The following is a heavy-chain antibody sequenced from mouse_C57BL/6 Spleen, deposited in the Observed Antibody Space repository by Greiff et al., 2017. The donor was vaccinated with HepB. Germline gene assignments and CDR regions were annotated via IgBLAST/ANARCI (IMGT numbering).Heavy chain of an antibody. J-gene: IGHJ4*01. Sequence: QVQLQQPGTELVKPGASVKLSCKASGYTFTSYWMHWVKQRPGQGLEWIGNINPSNGGTNYNEKFKSKATLTVDKSSSPAYMQLSSLTSEDSAVYYCARSGTFYYAMDYWGQGTSVTVSS. CDR3: ARSGTFYYAMDY. CDR1: GYTFTSYW. V-gene: IGHV1-53*01. CDR2: INPSNGGT. D-gene: IGHD3-2*02.